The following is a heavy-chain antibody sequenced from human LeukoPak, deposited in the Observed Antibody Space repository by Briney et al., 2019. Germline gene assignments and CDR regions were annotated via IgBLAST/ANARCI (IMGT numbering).Heavy chain of an antibody. CDR3: PTYYFDSGSFPFHH. J-gene: IGHJ1*01. D-gene: IGHD3-22*01. Sequence: GGSLRLSCAASGFTFRSYGMHWVRQAPGKGLEYVSAISSNGGRTYYANSVKGRFIISRDNSRNTLYLQMSSLRAEDMAVYYCPTYYFDSGSFPFHHWGQGTLLTVSS. CDR1: GFTFRSYG. CDR2: ISSNGGRT. V-gene: IGHV3-64*01.